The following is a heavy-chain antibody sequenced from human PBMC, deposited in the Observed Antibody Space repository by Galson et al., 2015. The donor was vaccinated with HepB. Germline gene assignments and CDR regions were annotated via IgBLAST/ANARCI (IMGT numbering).Heavy chain of an antibody. CDR1: GFPFSNYD. CDR3: AKNFSMMVY. V-gene: IGHV3-23*01. D-gene: IGHD3-22*01. J-gene: IGHJ4*02. CDR2: ISESGGDT. Sequence: SLRLSCATSGFPFSNYDMAWVRLAPGKGLEWVAGISESGGDTVYADSMKGRFTISRDNSRDILYLQMNSLRADDTAAYYCAKNFSMMVYWGQGTLVTVSS.